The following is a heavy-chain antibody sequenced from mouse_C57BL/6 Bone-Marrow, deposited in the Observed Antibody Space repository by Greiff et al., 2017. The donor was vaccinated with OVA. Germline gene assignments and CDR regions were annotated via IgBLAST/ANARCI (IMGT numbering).Heavy chain of an antibody. J-gene: IGHJ3*01. CDR2: IYPGDGDT. CDR3: ARWGGYGESWFAY. V-gene: IGHV1-82*01. Sequence: QVQLQQSGPELVKPGASVKISCKASGYAFSSSWMNWVKQRPGKGLEWIGRIYPGDGDTNYNGKFKGKATLTADKSSSTAYMQLSSLTSEDSAVYFCARWGGYGESWFAYWGQGTLVTVSA. D-gene: IGHD2-2*01. CDR1: GYAFSSSW.